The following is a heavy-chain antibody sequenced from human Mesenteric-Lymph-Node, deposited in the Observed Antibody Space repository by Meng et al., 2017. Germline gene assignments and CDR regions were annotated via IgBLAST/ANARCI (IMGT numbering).Heavy chain of an antibody. J-gene: IGHJ4*02. CDR1: GYTFTSYG. CDR3: ARDLFDWLQTLGY. CDR2: INPNSGGT. Sequence: ASVKVSCKASGYTFTSYGISWVRQAPGQGLEWMGWINPNSGGTKYAEKFQGRVTMTRDTSISTAYMELSSLRSDDTAVYYCARDLFDWLQTLGYWGQGTLVTVSS. D-gene: IGHD3-9*01. V-gene: IGHV1-2*02.